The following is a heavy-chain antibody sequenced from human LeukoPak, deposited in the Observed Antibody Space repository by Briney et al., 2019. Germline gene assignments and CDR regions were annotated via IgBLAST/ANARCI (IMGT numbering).Heavy chain of an antibody. J-gene: IGHJ4*02. Sequence: GGSLRLSCAASGFTFSTYSMNWVRQAPGKGLEWVSSISGTSSFIYYADSVKGRFTISRDNAKNSLYLQMNSLRAEDTAVYYCARARDYGDYIPHDYWGQGTLVTVSS. CDR2: ISGTSSFI. CDR3: ARARDYGDYIPHDY. D-gene: IGHD4-17*01. V-gene: IGHV3-21*01. CDR1: GFTFSTYS.